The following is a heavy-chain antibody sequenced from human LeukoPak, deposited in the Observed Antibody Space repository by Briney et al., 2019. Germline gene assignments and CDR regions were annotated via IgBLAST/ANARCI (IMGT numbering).Heavy chain of an antibody. Sequence: GGSLRLSCAASEFTFSSYAMSWVRQAPGKGLEWVSGISGSGSNTYYADSVKGRFTISRDNPKNTLYLQMNSLRAEDTAVYYCAKGRGWEASYYYYYMDVWGKGTTVTISS. J-gene: IGHJ6*03. D-gene: IGHD1-26*01. CDR2: ISGSGSNT. CDR1: EFTFSSYA. V-gene: IGHV3-23*01. CDR3: AKGRGWEASYYYYYMDV.